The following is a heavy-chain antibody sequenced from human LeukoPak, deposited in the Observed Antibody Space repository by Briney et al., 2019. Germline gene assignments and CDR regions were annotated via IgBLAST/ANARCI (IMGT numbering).Heavy chain of an antibody. CDR1: GFTFSSYG. V-gene: IGHV3-30*18. Sequence: GRSLRLSCAASGFTFSSYGIHWVRQAPGKGLDWVAAISYGSNKKYYADSVKGRFTISRDNSKNTLYLQMNSLRAEDTAVYYCAKGVYTGSAYFDYWGQGALVTVSS. J-gene: IGHJ4*02. D-gene: IGHD5-12*01. CDR2: ISYGSNKK. CDR3: AKGVYTGSAYFDY.